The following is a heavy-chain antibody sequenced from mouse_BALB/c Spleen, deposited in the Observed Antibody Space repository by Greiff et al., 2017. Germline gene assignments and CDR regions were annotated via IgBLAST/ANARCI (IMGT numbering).Heavy chain of an antibody. CDR2: INPYNDGT. J-gene: IGHJ1*01. CDR1: GYTFTSYV. D-gene: IGHD1-1*01. CDR3: ARGSSYVGWYFDV. V-gene: IGHV1-14*01. Sequence: EVKLMESGPELVKPGASVKMSCKASGYTFTSYVMHWVKQKPGQGLEWIGYINPYNDGTKYNEKFKGKATLTSDKSSSTAYMELSSLTSEDSAVYYCARGSSYVGWYFDVWGAGTTVTVSS.